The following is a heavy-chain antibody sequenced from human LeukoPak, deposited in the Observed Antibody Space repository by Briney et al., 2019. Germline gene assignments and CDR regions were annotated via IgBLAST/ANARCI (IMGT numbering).Heavy chain of an antibody. CDR1: GFTFSSYW. Sequence: LGGSLRLSCAASGFTFSSYWMSWVRQAPGKGLEYVSAISSNEYNTYYANSVKGRFTISRDNSKNTLYLQVGSLRAEDMAVYYCARSPYLRNYYYYYMDVWGKGTTVTISS. CDR3: ARSPYLRNYYYYYMDV. V-gene: IGHV3-64*01. CDR2: ISSNEYNT. J-gene: IGHJ6*03.